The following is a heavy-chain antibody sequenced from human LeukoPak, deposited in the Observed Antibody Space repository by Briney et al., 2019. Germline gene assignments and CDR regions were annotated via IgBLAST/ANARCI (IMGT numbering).Heavy chain of an antibody. CDR3: TRRAARWQFDL. CDR2: INWKTGNG. CDR1: GFNFDDYA. Sequence: GRSLKLSCAVSGFNFDDYAMHWVRQAPGRGLEWVSGINWKTGNGIYADSVKGRFTISRDNAKNSLYLQMSSLRAEDTALYYCTRRAARWQFDLWGRGTLLTVSS. J-gene: IGHJ2*01. V-gene: IGHV3-9*01. D-gene: IGHD5-24*01.